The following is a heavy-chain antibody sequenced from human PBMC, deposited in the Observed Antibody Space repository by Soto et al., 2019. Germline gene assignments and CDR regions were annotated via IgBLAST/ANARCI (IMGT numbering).Heavy chain of an antibody. V-gene: IGHV4-30-4*01. CDR1: GGSISSGDYY. CDR3: ATPQAYYDFWSGYYSYNWFDP. CDR2: IYYSGST. D-gene: IGHD3-3*01. Sequence: TSETLSLTCTVSGGSISSGDYYWSWIRQPPGKGLEWIGYIYYSGSTYYNPSLKSRVTISVDTSKNQFSLKLSSVTAADTAVYYCATPQAYYDFWSGYYSYNWFDPWGQGTLVTVCS. J-gene: IGHJ5*02.